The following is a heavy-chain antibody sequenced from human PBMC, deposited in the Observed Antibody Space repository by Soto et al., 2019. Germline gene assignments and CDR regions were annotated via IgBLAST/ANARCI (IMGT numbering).Heavy chain of an antibody. CDR2: ISTSNRDI. V-gene: IGHV1-18*01. J-gene: IGHJ4*02. CDR1: GHSFTTYG. D-gene: IGHD4-4*01. Sequence: QVQLVHSGAEGKKPGASVKVSCKASGHSFTTYGISWVRQAPGQGLEWMGWISTSNRDIGYAQKFQGRVTMTSDKSTSTAYMEVRSLRSDDTAVHYCARDLDYIREYWGQGTLVTVSS. CDR3: ARDLDYIREY.